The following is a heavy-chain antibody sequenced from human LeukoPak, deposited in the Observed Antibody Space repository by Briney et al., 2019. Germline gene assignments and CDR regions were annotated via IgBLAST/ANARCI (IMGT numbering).Heavy chain of an antibody. V-gene: IGHV3-74*01. CDR3: VRDLVIPKAIFYMDV. Sequence: GGSLRLSCAASGFTFSSYWMHWVRQAPGKGLVWVSRVNIDGSDTTYADSVKGRFTISRDNSKNTLFLQMNSLRVEDTAVYYCVRDLVIPKAIFYMDVWGKGTTVTVSS. D-gene: IGHD4-23*01. CDR2: VNIDGSDT. J-gene: IGHJ6*03. CDR1: GFTFSSYW.